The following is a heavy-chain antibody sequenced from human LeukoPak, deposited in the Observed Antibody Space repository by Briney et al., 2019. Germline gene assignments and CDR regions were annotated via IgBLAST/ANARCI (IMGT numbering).Heavy chain of an antibody. CDR2: IRTTGDT. Sequence: GGSLRLSCAVSGFTFNYYDMHWVRQAPGKRLEWVSAIRTTGDTHYPDSVKGRFAMSREGAKNSVHLQMNTLRAGDTAVYYCARGVSYYYDNSGHPGWYFDLWGRGTLVTVSS. CDR1: GFTFNYYD. J-gene: IGHJ2*01. V-gene: IGHV3-13*01. D-gene: IGHD3-22*01. CDR3: ARGVSYYYDNSGHPGWYFDL.